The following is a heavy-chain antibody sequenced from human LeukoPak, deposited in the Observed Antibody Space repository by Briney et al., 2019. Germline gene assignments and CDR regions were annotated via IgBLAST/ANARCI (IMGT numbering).Heavy chain of an antibody. CDR1: GDSFTITG. V-gene: IGHV1-18*01. CDR3: AKSRNSSLRAPFDS. CDR2: ISAYNVNT. J-gene: IGHJ4*02. Sequence: ASVKVSCKTSGDSFTITGIIWVRQAPGQGLEWMGWISAYNVNTNYALNLQGRVALTTDTSTTTAYMELENLRSDDTAMWYCAKSRNSSLRAPFDSWGQGALLTVSS. D-gene: IGHD2/OR15-2a*01.